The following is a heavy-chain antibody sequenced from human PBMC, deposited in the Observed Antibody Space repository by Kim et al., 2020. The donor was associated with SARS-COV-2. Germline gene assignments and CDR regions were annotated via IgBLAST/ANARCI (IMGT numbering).Heavy chain of an antibody. CDR2: IKQDGTEK. Sequence: GGSLRLSCAASGFTFSNYWMAWARQAPGKGLEWVAVIKQDGTEKYYVDSAEGRFTISRDNTKNSLYLHMNILRADDTAVYYCAEDWGGPWGQGTMVNVSS. D-gene: IGHD3-16*01. CDR3: AEDWGGP. CDR1: GFTFSNYW. V-gene: IGHV3-7*01. J-gene: IGHJ5*02.